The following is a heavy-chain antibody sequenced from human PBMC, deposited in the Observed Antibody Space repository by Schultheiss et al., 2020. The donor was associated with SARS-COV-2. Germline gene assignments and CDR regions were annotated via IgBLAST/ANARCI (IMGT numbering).Heavy chain of an antibody. J-gene: IGHJ4*02. CDR3: ARNGAARDSSGHYYGY. D-gene: IGHD3-22*01. CDR2: IYYSGST. V-gene: IGHV4-59*12. Sequence: SQTLSLTCTVSGGSISSYYWSWIRQPPGKGLEWIGYIYYSGSTNYNPSLKSRVTMSVDTSKNQFSLKLSSVTAADTAVYYCARNGAARDSSGHYYGYWGQGTLVTVSS. CDR1: GGSISSYY.